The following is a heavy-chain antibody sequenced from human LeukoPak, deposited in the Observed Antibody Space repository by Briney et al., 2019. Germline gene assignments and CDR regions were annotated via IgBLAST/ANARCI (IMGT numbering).Heavy chain of an antibody. Sequence: GGSLGLSCAASAFTFSNYAMSWVRQAPGKGLEWVAAISGSGGSTYYADSVKGRFTISRDNSKNTLFLQVSSLSAEDTAVYYCAKSHQYYYYYTMDVWGQGTTVTVSS. CDR2: ISGSGGST. CDR3: AKSHQYYYYYTMDV. CDR1: AFTFSNYA. J-gene: IGHJ6*02. V-gene: IGHV3-23*01. D-gene: IGHD2-2*01.